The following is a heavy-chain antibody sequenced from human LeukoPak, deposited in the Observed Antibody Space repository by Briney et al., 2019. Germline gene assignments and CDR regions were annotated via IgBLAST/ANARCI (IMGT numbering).Heavy chain of an antibody. V-gene: IGHV4-59*01. Sequence: PSETLSLTCTVSGGSISSYYWSWLRQPPGKGLEWIGYIYYSGSTNYNPSLKSRVTISVDTSKNQFSLKLSSVTAADTAVYYCARQQWLAPFDYWGQGTLVTVSS. CDR2: IYYSGST. CDR1: GGSISSYY. D-gene: IGHD6-19*01. CDR3: ARQQWLAPFDY. J-gene: IGHJ4*02.